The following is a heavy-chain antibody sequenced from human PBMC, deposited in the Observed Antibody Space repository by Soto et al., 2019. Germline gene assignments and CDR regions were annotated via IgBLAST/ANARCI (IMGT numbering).Heavy chain of an antibody. CDR1: GFTFSSYA. CDR3: AKRGYTYGSGMDV. V-gene: IGHV3-23*01. J-gene: IGHJ6*02. CDR2: ISASGGST. D-gene: IGHD5-18*01. Sequence: XGSLRLSCVASGFTFSSYAMSWVRQAPGKGLEWVSSISASGGSTYYADSVKGRFTISRDNSKNTLYLQMNSLRAEDTALYYCAKRGYTYGSGMDVWGQGTTVTVPS.